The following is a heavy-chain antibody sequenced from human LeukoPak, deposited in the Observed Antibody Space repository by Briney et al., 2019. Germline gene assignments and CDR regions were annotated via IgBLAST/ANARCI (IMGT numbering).Heavy chain of an antibody. J-gene: IGHJ5*02. D-gene: IGHD2/OR15-2a*01. Sequence: ASVKVSCKASGYTFTGYYMHWVRQATGQGLEWMGWMNPNSGNTGYAQKFQGRVTMTRNTSISTAYMELSSLRSEDTAVYYCAREVYEKNNWFDPWGQGTLVTVSS. CDR1: GYTFTGYY. CDR3: AREVYEKNNWFDP. V-gene: IGHV1-8*02. CDR2: MNPNSGNT.